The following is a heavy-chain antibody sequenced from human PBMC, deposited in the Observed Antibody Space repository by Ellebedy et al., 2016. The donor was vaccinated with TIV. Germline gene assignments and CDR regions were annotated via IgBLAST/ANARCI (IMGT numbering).Heavy chain of an antibody. CDR3: VKPGIAGGGYYYYYGMDV. D-gene: IGHD6-13*01. CDR1: GFTFSNYA. Sequence: GGSLRLXXAASGFTFSNYAMSWVRQAPGKGLEWVSTISGSSGSTYYADSVKGRFTISRDNSKNTLYLQMNSLRAEDTAVYYCVKPGIAGGGYYYYYGMDVWGQGTTVTVSS. V-gene: IGHV3-23*01. J-gene: IGHJ6*02. CDR2: ISGSSGST.